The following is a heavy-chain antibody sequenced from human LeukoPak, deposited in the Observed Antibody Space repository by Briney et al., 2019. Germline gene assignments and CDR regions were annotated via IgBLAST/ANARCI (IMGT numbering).Heavy chain of an antibody. J-gene: IGHJ3*01. CDR1: GGSVTSGHYY. CDR2: IYYTGST. D-gene: IGHD5-18*01. V-gene: IGHV4-31*03. CDR3: MRPLNTLHDSFDV. Sequence: SETLSLTCTVSGGSVTSGHYYWGWVRQPPGQGLEWIGYIYYTGSTSYNPSLKSRLTISADTSKNEFSLKLSSVTAADTALYYCMRPLNTLHDSFDVWGQGTMVTVSS.